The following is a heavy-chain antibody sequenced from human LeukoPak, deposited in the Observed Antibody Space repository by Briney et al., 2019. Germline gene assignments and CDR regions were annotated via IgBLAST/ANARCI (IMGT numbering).Heavy chain of an antibody. Sequence: SETLSLTCTVSGGSISSYYWSWIRQPPGKGLEWIGYIYYSGSTNYNPSLKSRVTISVDTSKNQFSLNLSSVTAADTAVYYCAREAYVYYYYYMDVWGKGTTVTVSS. V-gene: IGHV4-59*01. CDR3: AREAYVYYYYYMDV. CDR2: IYYSGST. D-gene: IGHD3-16*01. J-gene: IGHJ6*03. CDR1: GGSISSYY.